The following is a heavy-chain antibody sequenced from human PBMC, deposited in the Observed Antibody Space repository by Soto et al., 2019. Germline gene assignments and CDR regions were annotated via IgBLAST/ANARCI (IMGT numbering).Heavy chain of an antibody. CDR2: ISGSGGST. Sequence: LSLTCAASGFTFSSYAMSWVRQAPGKGLEWVSAISGSGGSTYYADSVKGRFTISRDNSKNTLYLQMNSLRAEDTAVYYCASLRYFDWSDRDNWFDPWGQGTLVTVSS. V-gene: IGHV3-23*01. CDR1: GFTFSSYA. CDR3: ASLRYFDWSDRDNWFDP. J-gene: IGHJ5*02. D-gene: IGHD3-9*01.